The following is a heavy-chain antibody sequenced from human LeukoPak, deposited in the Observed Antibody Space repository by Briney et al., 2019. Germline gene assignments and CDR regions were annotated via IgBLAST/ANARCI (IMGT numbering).Heavy chain of an antibody. CDR3: SRDDTSATFFDY. V-gene: IGHV3-21*01. Sequence: PGGSLRLSCAASGFTFKIYSMNWVRQAPGKGLEWVSSISTSSSHMYYADSVKGRFTISRDNAKNPLYLQMNTLRAEDTAVYYFSRDDTSATFFDYWGQGTLVTVSS. CDR2: ISTSSSHM. CDR1: GFTFKIYS. J-gene: IGHJ4*02. D-gene: IGHD3-10*01.